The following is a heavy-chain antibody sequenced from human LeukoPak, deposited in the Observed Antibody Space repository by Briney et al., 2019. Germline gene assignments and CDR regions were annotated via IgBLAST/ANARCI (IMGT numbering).Heavy chain of an antibody. Sequence: GGSLRLSCAASGFTFSSYGMHWVRQAPGKGLEWVAFIRYDGSNKYYADSVKGRFTISRDNSKNTLYLQMNSLRAEDTAVYYCAKGAQYSSSSLAKWGQGTLVTVSS. CDR1: GFTFSSYG. V-gene: IGHV3-30*02. CDR2: IRYDGSNK. D-gene: IGHD6-13*01. CDR3: AKGAQYSSSSLAK. J-gene: IGHJ4*02.